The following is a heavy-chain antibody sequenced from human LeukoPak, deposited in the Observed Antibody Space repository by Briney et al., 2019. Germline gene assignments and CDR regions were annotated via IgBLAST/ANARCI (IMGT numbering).Heavy chain of an antibody. V-gene: IGHV1-69*02. Sequence: SVKVSCKASGGTFTSYTISWVRQAPGQGLEWMGRIIPILGIANYAQMFQGRVTITADKSTSTAYMEVSSLRSEDTAVYYCARAGLASWFDPWGQGTLVTVSS. CDR3: ARAGLASWFDP. CDR2: IIPILGIA. CDR1: GGTFTSYT. J-gene: IGHJ5*02. D-gene: IGHD6-6*01.